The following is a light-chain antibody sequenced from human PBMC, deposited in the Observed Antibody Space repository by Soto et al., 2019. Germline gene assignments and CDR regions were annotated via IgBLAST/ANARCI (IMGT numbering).Light chain of an antibody. V-gene: IGKV3-15*01. CDR3: QQYHHWPWT. J-gene: IGKJ1*01. Sequence: EIVMTQSPATLSVSPGERATLSCTASQSVPSNLAWYQQKPGQAPRLLISGASTRATGIPVRFSGSGSGTEFTLIISSLQSEDFAVYYCQQYHHWPWTFGQGTKVDIK. CDR2: GAS. CDR1: QSVPSN.